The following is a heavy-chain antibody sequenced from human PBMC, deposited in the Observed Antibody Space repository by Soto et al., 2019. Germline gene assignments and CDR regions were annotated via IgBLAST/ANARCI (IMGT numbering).Heavy chain of an antibody. J-gene: IGHJ4*02. Sequence: ASVKVSCKASGYTFTSYGISWVRQAPGQGLEWMGWISAYNGNTNYAQKLQGRVTMTTDTSTSTAYMELRSLRSDDTAVYYCARREMATITEYYFDYWGQGTLVTVSS. CDR1: GYTFTSYG. D-gene: IGHD5-12*01. CDR3: ARREMATITEYYFDY. CDR2: ISAYNGNT. V-gene: IGHV1-18*01.